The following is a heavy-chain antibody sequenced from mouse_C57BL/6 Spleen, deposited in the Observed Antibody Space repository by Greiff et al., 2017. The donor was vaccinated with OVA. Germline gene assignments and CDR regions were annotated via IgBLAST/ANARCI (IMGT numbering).Heavy chain of an antibody. CDR2: IHPNSGST. V-gene: IGHV1-64*01. Sequence: QVQLKQPGAELVKPGASVTLSCKASGYTFTSYWMHWVKQRPGQGLEWIGMIHPNSGSTNYNEKFKSKATLTVDKSSSTAYMQLSSLTSEDSAVYYCASGGGYYDYGEGSGYAMDGWGQGTSVTVA. CDR3: ASGGGYYDYGEGSGYAMDG. J-gene: IGHJ4*01. D-gene: IGHD2-4*01. CDR1: GYTFTSYW.